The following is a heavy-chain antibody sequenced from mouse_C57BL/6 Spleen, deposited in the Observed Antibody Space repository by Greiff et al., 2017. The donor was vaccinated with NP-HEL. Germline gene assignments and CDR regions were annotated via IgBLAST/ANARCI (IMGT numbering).Heavy chain of an antibody. V-gene: IGHV14-4*01. CDR1: GFNIKDDY. D-gene: IGHD1-1*01. CDR2: IDPENGDT. Sequence: EVQLQQSGAELVRPGASVKLSCTASGFNIKDDYMHWVKQRPEQGLEWIGWIDPENGDTEYASKFQGKATITADTSSNTAYLQLSSLTSEDTAVDYCTTGAKYVDYWGQGTTLTVSS. J-gene: IGHJ2*01. CDR3: TTGAKYVDY.